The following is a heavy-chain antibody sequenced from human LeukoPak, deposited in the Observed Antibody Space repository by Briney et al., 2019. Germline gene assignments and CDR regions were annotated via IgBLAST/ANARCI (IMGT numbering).Heavy chain of an antibody. CDR2: ISGSGGST. V-gene: IGHV3-23*01. J-gene: IGHJ4*02. CDR3: AKDHKGMRFKEFDY. Sequence: GGSLRLSRVASGFTFSNYWMSRVRQAPGKGLEWVSAISGSGGSTYYADSVKGRFTISRDNSKNTLYLQMNSLRAEDTAVYYCAKDHKGMRFKEFDYWGQGTLVTVSS. CDR1: GFTFSNYW. D-gene: IGHD3-10*01.